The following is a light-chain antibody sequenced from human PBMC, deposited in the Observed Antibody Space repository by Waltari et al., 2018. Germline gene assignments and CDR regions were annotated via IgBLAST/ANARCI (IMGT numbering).Light chain of an antibody. J-gene: IGKJ1*01. V-gene: IGKV3-20*01. CDR3: QQDGSSST. Sequence: EIVLTQSPGTLSLSPGERATLSCRASQSVSSTYLAWYQQKPGQAPRLLIYDASSRATGIPDRFSGSGSGTDFTLTISRLEPEDFAVYYCQQDGSSSTFGQGTKMEIK. CDR1: QSVSSTY. CDR2: DAS.